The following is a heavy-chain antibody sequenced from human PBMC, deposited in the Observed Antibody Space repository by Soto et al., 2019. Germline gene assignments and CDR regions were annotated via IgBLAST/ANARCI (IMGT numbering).Heavy chain of an antibody. V-gene: IGHV1-2*02. Sequence: ASVKVSCKASGYTFTGYYMHWVRQAPGQGLEWMGWINPNSGGTNYAQKFQGRVTMTRDTSISTAYMELSRLRSDDTAVYYCARVSGARYYDSSGQDVWGQGTTVTVYS. J-gene: IGHJ6*02. CDR3: ARVSGARYYDSSGQDV. CDR2: INPNSGGT. CDR1: GYTFTGYY. D-gene: IGHD3-22*01.